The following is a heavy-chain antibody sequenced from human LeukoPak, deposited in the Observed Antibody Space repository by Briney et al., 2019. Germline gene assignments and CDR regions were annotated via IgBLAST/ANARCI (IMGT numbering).Heavy chain of an antibody. J-gene: IGHJ2*01. CDR2: IVVCSGNT. D-gene: IGHD2-15*01. V-gene: IGHV1-58*02. CDR3: AAIYCSGGSCPYWYFDL. CDR1: GFTFTSSA. Sequence: GTSVKVSCKASGFTFTSSAMQWVRQARGQRLEWIGWIVVCSGNTNYAQKFQERVTITRDMSTSTAYMELSSLRSEDTAVYYCAAIYCSGGSCPYWYFDLWGRGTLVTVSS.